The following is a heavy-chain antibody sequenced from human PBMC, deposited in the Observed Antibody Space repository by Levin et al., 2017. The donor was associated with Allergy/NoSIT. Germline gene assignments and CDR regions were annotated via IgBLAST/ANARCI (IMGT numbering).Heavy chain of an antibody. CDR2: IRSKANSYAT. V-gene: IGHV3-73*01. CDR1: GFTFSGSA. J-gene: IGHJ4*02. D-gene: IGHD2-2*01. Sequence: GGSLRLSCAASGFTFSGSAMHWVRQASGKGLEWVGRIRSKANSYATAYAASVKGRFTISRDDSKNTAYLQMNSLKTEDTAVYYCTRRGPAMVSDYGGQGTLVTVSS. CDR3: TRRGPAMVSDY.